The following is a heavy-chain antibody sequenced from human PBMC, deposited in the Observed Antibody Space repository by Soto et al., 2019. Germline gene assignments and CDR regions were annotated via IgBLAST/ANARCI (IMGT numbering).Heavy chain of an antibody. J-gene: IGHJ6*04. V-gene: IGHV5-10-1*01. CDR3: ARRQPGYRYGQRDYGMDV. D-gene: IGHD5-18*01. CDR2: IDPSDSYT. Sequence: GESLKISCKGSGYSFTSYWISWVRQMPGKGLEWMGRIDPSDSYTNYSPSFQGHVTISADKSISTAYLQWSSLNASDTAMYYCARRQPGYRYGQRDYGMDVWGKGTTVTVSS. CDR1: GYSFTSYW.